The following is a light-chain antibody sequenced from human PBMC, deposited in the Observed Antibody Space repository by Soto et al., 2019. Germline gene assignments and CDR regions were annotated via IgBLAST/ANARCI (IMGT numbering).Light chain of an antibody. CDR3: SSYTTSSTYV. CDR2: DVN. CDR1: SSDVGGYNY. J-gene: IGLJ1*01. V-gene: IGLV2-14*03. Sequence: QLVLTQSAPVSGSPGQSITISCTGTSSDVGGYNYVSWYQHHPGKAPKLMIYDVNNRPSGVSNRFSGSKSGNTASLTISGLQAEDEADYYCSSYTTSSTYVFGSGTKLTVL.